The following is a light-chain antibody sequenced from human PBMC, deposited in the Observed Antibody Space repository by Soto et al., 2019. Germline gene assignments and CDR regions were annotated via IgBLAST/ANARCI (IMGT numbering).Light chain of an antibody. V-gene: IGKV1-13*02. Sequence: AIQLTQSPSSLSASVGDRVTITCRASQGISSYLAWYQQKPGKAPKLLIYDVSSLESGVPSRFSGSGSGTEFTLAISSLQPDDFATYYCQQYNSYTWTFGQGTKVDIK. CDR1: QGISSY. J-gene: IGKJ1*01. CDR3: QQYNSYTWT. CDR2: DVS.